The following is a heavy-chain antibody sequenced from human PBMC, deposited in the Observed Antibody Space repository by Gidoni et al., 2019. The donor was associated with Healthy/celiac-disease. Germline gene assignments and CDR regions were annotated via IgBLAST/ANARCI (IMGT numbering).Heavy chain of an antibody. D-gene: IGHD3-22*01. V-gene: IGHV3-23*01. J-gene: IGHJ4*02. CDR3: AKGVVVINLGY. CDR2: ISGSGGST. Sequence: VQPGGSLTLPCASSGFTFSSYAMSWVRQAPGKGLEWVSAISGSGGSTYYAGSVKGRFTISRDNSKNTLYLQMNSLREEDTAVYYCAKGVVVINLGYWGQGTLVTVSS. CDR1: GFTFSSYA.